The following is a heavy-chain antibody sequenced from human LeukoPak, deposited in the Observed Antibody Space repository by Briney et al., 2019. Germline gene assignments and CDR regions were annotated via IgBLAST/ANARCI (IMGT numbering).Heavy chain of an antibody. CDR1: GFTFSSYA. CDR3: ARAGSYGSGSYYSDY. J-gene: IGHJ4*02. CDR2: ISYDGSNK. Sequence: GRSLRLSCAASGFTFSSYAMHWVRQAPGKGLEWVAVISYDGSNKYYADSVKGRFTISRDNSKNTLYLQMNSLRAEDTAVYYCARAGSYGSGSYYSDYWGQGTLVTVSS. D-gene: IGHD3-10*01. V-gene: IGHV3-30-3*01.